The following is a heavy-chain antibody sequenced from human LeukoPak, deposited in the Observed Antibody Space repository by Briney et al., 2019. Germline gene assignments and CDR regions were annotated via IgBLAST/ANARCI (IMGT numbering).Heavy chain of an antibody. CDR2: IDPNSGDT. V-gene: IGHV1-2*06. Sequence: ASVKVSCKGSGYTFTGYYMYWVRQAPGQGLEWMGRIDPNSGDTNYAQKFQGRVTMTRDTSIGTVYMDLSSLRSDDTAVYYCARDQHTGAYYYFDYWGQGTLVTVSS. D-gene: IGHD2-8*02. CDR1: GYTFTGYY. CDR3: ARDQHTGAYYYFDY. J-gene: IGHJ4*02.